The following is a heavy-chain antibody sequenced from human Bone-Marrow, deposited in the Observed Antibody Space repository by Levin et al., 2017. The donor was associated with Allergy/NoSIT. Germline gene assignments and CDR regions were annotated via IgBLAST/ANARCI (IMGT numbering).Heavy chain of an antibody. J-gene: IGHJ4*02. Sequence: GESLKISCAASGLTFGYYVMXWVXXXXXKGLEWVAVISFDGTNENYADSVKGRFYISRDNSNNTLYLQMNSLRTEDTAVYYCARGWRTYYLSHFDYWGQGTLVTVSS. CDR1: GLTFGYYV. CDR2: ISFDGTNE. D-gene: IGHD3-10*01. CDR3: ARGWRTYYLSHFDY. V-gene: IGHV3-30*04.